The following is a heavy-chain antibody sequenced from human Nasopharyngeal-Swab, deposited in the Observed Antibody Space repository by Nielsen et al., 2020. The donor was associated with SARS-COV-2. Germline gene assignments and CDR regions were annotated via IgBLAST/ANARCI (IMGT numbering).Heavy chain of an antibody. V-gene: IGHV4-34*01. CDR2: INHRGST. J-gene: IGHJ4*02. CDR1: GGSFSGYY. CDR3: ARGFLSMAGLRLTVHFDY. Sequence: SETLSLTCAVYGGSFSGYYWSWIRKLPGKGLEWIGEINHRGSTNYNPSLKSRVTISVDTSKNQFSLKLSSVTAADTAVYYCARGFLSMAGLRLTVHFDYWGQGTLVTVSS. D-gene: IGHD2/OR15-2a*01.